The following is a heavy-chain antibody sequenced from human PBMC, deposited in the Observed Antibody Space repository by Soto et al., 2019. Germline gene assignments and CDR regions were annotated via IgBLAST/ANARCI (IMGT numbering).Heavy chain of an antibody. Sequence: TLSLTCTVSGGSINTGGYYWSWIRQHPGKGLEWIGNIYYSGDTNYNPSLKSRVTISIDTSENQFSLKMSSVTAADTAVYYCARDGDCTGGTCYLGYGLDVWGRGTTVTVSS. CDR3: ARDGDCTGGTCYLGYGLDV. J-gene: IGHJ6*02. CDR1: GGSINTGGYY. V-gene: IGHV4-31*03. CDR2: IYYSGDT. D-gene: IGHD2-15*01.